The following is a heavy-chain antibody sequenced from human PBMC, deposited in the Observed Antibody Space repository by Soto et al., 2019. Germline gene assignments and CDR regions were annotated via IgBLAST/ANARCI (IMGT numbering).Heavy chain of an antibody. V-gene: IGHV4-34*01. CDR2: INHSGST. J-gene: IGHJ4*02. CDR1: GGSFSGYY. D-gene: IGHD5-12*01. Sequence: QVQLQQWGAGLLKPSETLSLTCAVYGGSFSGYYWSWIRQPPGKGLEWIVEINHSGSTNYNPSLQSRVTIAVDTSKNQFALKLSSVTAADTAVYYCARGRGGYPAVGYFDYWGQGTLVTVSS. CDR3: ARGRGGYPAVGYFDY.